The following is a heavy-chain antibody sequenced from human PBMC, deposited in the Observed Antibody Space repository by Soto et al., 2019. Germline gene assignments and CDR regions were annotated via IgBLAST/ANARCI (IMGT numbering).Heavy chain of an antibody. J-gene: IGHJ6*02. CDR3: ARQKLRPLDYGIDV. CDR2: IYYSGRT. CDR1: GVSIISSSYY. V-gene: IGHV4-39*01. Sequence: SETLSLTCSVSGVSIISSSYYWGWIRQPPGKGLEWIGSIYYSGRTYYNPSLKSRVTISVDTSKNQYSLQLSSVTAADTAVYFCARQKLRPLDYGIDVWGQGTTVIV. D-gene: IGHD2-15*01.